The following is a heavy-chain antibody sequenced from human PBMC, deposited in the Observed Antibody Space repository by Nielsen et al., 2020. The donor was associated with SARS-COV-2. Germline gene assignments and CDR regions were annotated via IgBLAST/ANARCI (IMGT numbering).Heavy chain of an antibody. Sequence: ASVKVSCKASGYTFTSYYMHWVRQAPGQGLEWMGIINPSGGSTSYAQKFQGRVTMTRDTSTSTVYMELSRLRSDDTAVYYCAAVDTAMVTQGPYYYYGMDVWGQGTTVTVSS. D-gene: IGHD5-18*01. CDR2: INPSGGST. CDR1: GYTFTSYY. V-gene: IGHV1-46*01. J-gene: IGHJ6*02. CDR3: AAVDTAMVTQGPYYYYGMDV.